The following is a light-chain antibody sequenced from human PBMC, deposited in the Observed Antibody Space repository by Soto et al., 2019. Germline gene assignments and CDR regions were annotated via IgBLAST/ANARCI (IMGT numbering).Light chain of an antibody. V-gene: IGLV2-14*01. CDR1: SSDVGGYNY. J-gene: IGLJ3*02. CDR3: SSYTPSGTPV. CDR2: EVS. Sequence: QSALTKPASVSGAPGQTITISCTGTSSDVGGYNYLSWYQQHPGKAPKVMIYEVSNRPSGVSNSFSGSKSGNTASLTISGLQAEDEADYFCSSYTPSGTPVFGGGTK.